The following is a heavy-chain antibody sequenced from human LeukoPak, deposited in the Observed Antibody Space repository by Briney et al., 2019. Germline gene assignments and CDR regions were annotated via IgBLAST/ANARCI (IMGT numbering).Heavy chain of an antibody. D-gene: IGHD3-22*01. Sequence: GGSLRLSCAASGFTFSTYGMHWVRQAPGKGLEWVAFIRYDGSNTHYADSVKGRFTISRDNSKNTLYLQMNSLRAEDTAMYYCAKVVRYYYDSSGSALDYWAREPWSPSPQ. CDR3: AKVVRYYYDSSGSALDY. CDR2: IRYDGSNT. V-gene: IGHV3-30*02. J-gene: IGHJ4*02. CDR1: GFTFSTYG.